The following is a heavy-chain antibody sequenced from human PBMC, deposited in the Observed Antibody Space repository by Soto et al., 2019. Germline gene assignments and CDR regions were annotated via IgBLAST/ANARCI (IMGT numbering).Heavy chain of an antibody. J-gene: IGHJ6*03. Sequence: SETLSLTXAVYGGSFSGYYWSWIRQPPGKGLEWFGEINHSGSTNYNPSLKSRVTISVDTSKNQFSLKLSSVTAADTAVYYCARGPRVVVAAINYYYYYYMDVWGKGTTVTVSS. CDR1: GGSFSGYY. D-gene: IGHD2-15*01. CDR3: ARGPRVVVAAINYYYYYYMDV. CDR2: INHSGST. V-gene: IGHV4-34*01.